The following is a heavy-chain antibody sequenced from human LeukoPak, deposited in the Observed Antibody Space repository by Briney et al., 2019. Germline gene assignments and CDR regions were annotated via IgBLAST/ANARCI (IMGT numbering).Heavy chain of an antibody. CDR3: ARLPPPYYYDISGYGSDY. CDR1: GGSISSSSYY. J-gene: IGHJ4*02. D-gene: IGHD3-22*01. CDR2: IYYSGST. Sequence: SETLSLTCTVSGGSISSSSYYWGWIRQPPGKGLEWIGSIYYSGSTYYNPSLKSRVTISVDTSKNQFSLKLSSVTAADTAVYYCARLPPPYYYDISGYGSDYWGQGTLVTVSS. V-gene: IGHV4-39*01.